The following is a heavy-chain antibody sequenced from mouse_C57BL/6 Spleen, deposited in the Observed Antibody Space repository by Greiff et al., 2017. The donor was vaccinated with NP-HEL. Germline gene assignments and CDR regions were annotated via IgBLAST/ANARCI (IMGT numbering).Heavy chain of an antibody. Sequence: EVKLMESGGGLVKPGGSLKLSCAASGFTFSDYGMHWVRQAPEKGLEWVAYISSGSSTIYYADTVKGRFTLSRDNAKNTLFLQMTSLRSEDTAMYYCARTTTVVDWYFDVWGTGTTVTVSS. CDR1: GFTFSDYG. CDR3: ARTTTVVDWYFDV. V-gene: IGHV5-17*01. CDR2: ISSGSSTI. D-gene: IGHD1-1*01. J-gene: IGHJ1*03.